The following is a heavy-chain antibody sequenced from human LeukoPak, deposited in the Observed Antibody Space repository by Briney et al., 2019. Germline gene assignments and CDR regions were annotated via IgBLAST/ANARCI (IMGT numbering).Heavy chain of an antibody. D-gene: IGHD2/OR15-2a*01. V-gene: IGHV4-59*11. J-gene: IGHJ4*02. Sequence: SETLSLTCTVSGASISSHYWSWIRQPPGKGLEWIGYVCHSGTTNYNPSLKSRVAISVDTSRNQFSLKLSSMTAADTAVYYCARGSTRADDYWGQGTLVTVSS. CDR3: ARGSTRADDY. CDR1: GASISSHY. CDR2: VCHSGTT.